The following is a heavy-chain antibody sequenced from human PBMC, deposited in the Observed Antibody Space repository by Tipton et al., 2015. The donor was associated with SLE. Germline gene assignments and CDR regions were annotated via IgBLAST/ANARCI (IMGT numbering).Heavy chain of an antibody. CDR3: ARVLDVLDY. J-gene: IGHJ4*02. V-gene: IGHV4-61*02. CDR2: IYTGGFT. D-gene: IGHD1-1*01. CDR1: GASVTSHNYY. Sequence: TLSLTCTVSGASVTSHNYYWNWVRQPAGKGLEWIGRIYTGGFTYYNPSLESRVTISMDTSKNQFSLKVTSVTAADTAVYYCARVLDVLDYWGQGTLVTVS.